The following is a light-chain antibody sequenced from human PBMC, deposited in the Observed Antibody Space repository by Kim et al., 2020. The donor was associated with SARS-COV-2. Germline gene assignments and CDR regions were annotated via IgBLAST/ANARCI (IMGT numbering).Light chain of an antibody. J-gene: IGLJ2*01. CDR1: TVCIDRYY. V-gene: IGLV6-57*01. CDR3: QSYDITNVV. Sequence: GKTVTISCTRSTVCIDRYYVQWYQQRPGSSPTTVIYDDKKRPSGVPDRFSGSIDTDSNSASLTISGLKTEDEADYYCQSYDITNVVFGGGTKLTVL. CDR2: DDK.